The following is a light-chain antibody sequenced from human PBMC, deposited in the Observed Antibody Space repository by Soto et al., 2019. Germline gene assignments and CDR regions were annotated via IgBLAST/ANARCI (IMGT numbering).Light chain of an antibody. CDR3: QSYDSSLSGSGV. J-gene: IGLJ2*01. V-gene: IGLV1-40*01. Sequence: QSVLTQPPSVSGAPGQRVTNSCTGSSSNIGAGYDVHWYQQLPGTAPKLLIYGNSNRPSGVPDRFSGSKSGTSASLAITGLQAEDEADYYCQSYDSSLSGSGVFGGGTKVTVL. CDR1: SSNIGAGYD. CDR2: GNS.